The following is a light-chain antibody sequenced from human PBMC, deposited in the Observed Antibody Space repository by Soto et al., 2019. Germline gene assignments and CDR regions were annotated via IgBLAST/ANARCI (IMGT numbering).Light chain of an antibody. Sequence: QSALTQPASVSGSPGQSITISCTGASSDVGGYNYVSWYQQHPGKGPKLMVNNVSNRPSGVSNRFSGPKSGNTASLTISGLQAEDEADYSCSSYTSSSTLLYVFGTGTKLTVL. CDR1: SSDVGGYNY. CDR2: NVS. J-gene: IGLJ1*01. CDR3: SSYTSSSTLLYV. V-gene: IGLV2-14*01.